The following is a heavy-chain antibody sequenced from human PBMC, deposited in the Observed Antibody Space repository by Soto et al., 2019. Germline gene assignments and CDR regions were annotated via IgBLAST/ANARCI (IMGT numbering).Heavy chain of an antibody. D-gene: IGHD6-6*01. J-gene: IGHJ4*02. CDR1: GGSISSYY. V-gene: IGHV4-59*01. CDR2: IYYSGST. Sequence: PSETLSLTCTVSGGSISSYYWSWIRQPPGKGLEWIGYIYYSGSTNYNPSLKSRVTISVDTSKNQFSLKLSSVTAADTAVYYCARDLWAARGFDYWGQGTLVTVS. CDR3: ARDLWAARGFDY.